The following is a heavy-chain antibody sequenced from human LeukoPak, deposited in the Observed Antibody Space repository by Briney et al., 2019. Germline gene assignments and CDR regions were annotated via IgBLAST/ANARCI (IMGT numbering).Heavy chain of an antibody. CDR2: ISGSGGST. D-gene: IGHD4-17*01. CDR1: GLTFSNYN. V-gene: IGHV3-23*01. J-gene: IGHJ5*02. Sequence: GGSLRLSCAASGLTFSNYNMNWVRQAPGKGLEWVSGISGSGGSTYYADSAKGRFTISRDKSKNTLYLQMNSLRAEDTAIYYCAKLATVTTWYWFDPWGQGTLVTVSS. CDR3: AKLATVTTWYWFDP.